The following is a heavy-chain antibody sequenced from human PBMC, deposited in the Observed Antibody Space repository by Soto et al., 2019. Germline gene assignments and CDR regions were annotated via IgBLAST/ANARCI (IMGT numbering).Heavy chain of an antibody. Sequence: SETLSLTCTVSGGSISGYYWIWIRQPPGKGLEWIGYIYYSGGTKYNTSLKIRVTTSVDTSKNQFSLRLSSVTAADTDVYYCARDLGSGYDPAMDVWGQRTTVTVSS. V-gene: IGHV4-59*01. D-gene: IGHD5-12*01. CDR3: ARDLGSGYDPAMDV. CDR1: GGSISGYY. CDR2: IYYSGGT. J-gene: IGHJ6*02.